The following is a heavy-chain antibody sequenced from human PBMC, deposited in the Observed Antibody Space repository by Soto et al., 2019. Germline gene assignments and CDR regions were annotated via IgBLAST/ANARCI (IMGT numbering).Heavy chain of an antibody. J-gene: IGHJ4*02. D-gene: IGHD3-3*01. V-gene: IGHV3-23*01. Sequence: GGSLRLSCAASGFTFSSYAMSWVRQAPGEGLEWVSAISDSGGSTYYADSVKGRFTISRDNSKNTLYLQMDSLRAEDTAVYYCLKDWDTYYAFWRSYVFGFWGRGTLVTVSS. CDR3: LKDWDTYYAFWRSYVFGF. CDR1: GFTFSSYA. CDR2: ISDSGGST.